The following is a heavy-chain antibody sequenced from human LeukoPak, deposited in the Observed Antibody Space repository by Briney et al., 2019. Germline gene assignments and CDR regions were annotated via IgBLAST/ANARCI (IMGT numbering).Heavy chain of an antibody. CDR2: IYTSGSS. J-gene: IGHJ5*02. D-gene: IGHD4-23*01. Sequence: PSQTLSLTCTVSGGSLSSASYYWSWIRQPAGKGLEWVGHIYTSGSSNYNPSLKSRVTISVDTSKNQFSLKLSSVTAADTAVYYCARGAPRWWFDPWGQGTLVTVSS. V-gene: IGHV4-61*09. CDR3: ARGAPRWWFDP. CDR1: GGSLSSASYY.